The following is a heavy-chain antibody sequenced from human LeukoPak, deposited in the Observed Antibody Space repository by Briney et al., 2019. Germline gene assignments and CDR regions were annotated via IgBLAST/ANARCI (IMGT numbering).Heavy chain of an antibody. CDR3: ARESRYSHDY. D-gene: IGHD5-18*01. J-gene: IGHJ4*02. CDR2: ISSSGSAT. Sequence: GGSLRPSCAASGFTLSDYYMSWIRQPPGKGLEWVSYISSSGSATYYADSVKGRFTISRDNPKNSLYLQMNSLRADDTAVYYCARESRYSHDYWGQGTLVTVSS. CDR1: GFTLSDYY. V-gene: IGHV3-11*04.